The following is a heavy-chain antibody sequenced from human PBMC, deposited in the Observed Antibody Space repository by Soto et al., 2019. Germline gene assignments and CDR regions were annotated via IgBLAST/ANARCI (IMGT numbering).Heavy chain of an antibody. Sequence: VTSVKVSCKDSGYTYSSYARHWVRQAPGQGLEWMGWINAGNGNTNYAQKLQGRVTMTTDTSTSTAYMELRSLRSDDTAVYYCASGEYYYGSGSYSHKAPQGYYFDYWGQGTLVTVSS. CDR3: ASGEYYYGSGSYSHKAPQGYYFDY. V-gene: IGHV1-18*01. CDR1: GYTYSSYA. CDR2: INAGNGNT. J-gene: IGHJ4*02. D-gene: IGHD3-10*01.